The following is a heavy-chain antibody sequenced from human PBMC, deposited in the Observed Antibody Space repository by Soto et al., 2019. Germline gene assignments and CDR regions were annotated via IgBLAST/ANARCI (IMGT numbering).Heavy chain of an antibody. CDR2: IIPIFGTA. J-gene: IGHJ4*02. CDR1: GGSFSSYA. Sequence: GASVKVSCKASGGSFSSYAISWVRQAPGQGLEWMGGIIPIFGTANYAQKFQGRVTITADESTSTAYMELSSLRSEDTAVYYCARDDGYSYGFGYWGQGTLVTVSS. D-gene: IGHD5-18*01. CDR3: ARDDGYSYGFGY. V-gene: IGHV1-69*13.